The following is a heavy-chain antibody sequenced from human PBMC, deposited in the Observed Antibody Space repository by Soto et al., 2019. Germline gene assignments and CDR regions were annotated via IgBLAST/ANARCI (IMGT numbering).Heavy chain of an antibody. Sequence: GGSLRLSCAASGFTFSSYWMSWIRQAPGKGLEWVSSISSSSSYIYYADSVKGRFTISRDNAKNSLYLQMNSLRAEDTAVYYCARDLFMGALPSGPFDPWGQGTLVTVSS. CDR2: ISSSSSYI. CDR1: GFTFSSYW. J-gene: IGHJ5*02. CDR3: ARDLFMGALPSGPFDP. D-gene: IGHD1-26*01. V-gene: IGHV3-21*01.